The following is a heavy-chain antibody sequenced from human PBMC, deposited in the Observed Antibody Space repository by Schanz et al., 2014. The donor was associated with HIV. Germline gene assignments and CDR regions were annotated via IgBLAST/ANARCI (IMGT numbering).Heavy chain of an antibody. Sequence: QVQLVQSGAEVKKTGSPVKVSCKASGYTFTDYFVHWVRQAPGQGLEWMGWINPNEGDTKFAQKFRGRVTMNRDTSISTAYMELTRLRSDDTAVYYCARVNKDIGGYYFDYWGQGTLVTVSS. CDR2: INPNEGDT. V-gene: IGHV1-2*02. CDR1: GYTFTDYF. J-gene: IGHJ4*02. D-gene: IGHD2-15*01. CDR3: ARVNKDIGGYYFDY.